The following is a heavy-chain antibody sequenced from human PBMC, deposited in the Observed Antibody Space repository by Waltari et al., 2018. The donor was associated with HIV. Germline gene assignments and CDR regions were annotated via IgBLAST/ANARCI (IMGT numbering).Heavy chain of an antibody. V-gene: IGHV3-30-3*01. CDR3: AIGGGYISSYYLDY. Sequence: VQLVESGGGLVQPGGSLRLSCAASGFTFSSYAMHWVRQAPGKGLEWVAVISNYGSNKYYADSVKGLFTISRDNSKNTLYLQMNSLRAEDTAVYYCAIGGGYISSYYLDYWGQGTLVTVSS. CDR2: ISNYGSNK. CDR1: GFTFSSYA. D-gene: IGHD5-12*01. J-gene: IGHJ4*02.